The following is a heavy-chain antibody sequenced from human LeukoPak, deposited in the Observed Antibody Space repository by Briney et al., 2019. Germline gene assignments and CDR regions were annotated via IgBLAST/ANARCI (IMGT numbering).Heavy chain of an antibody. J-gene: IGHJ4*02. D-gene: IGHD3-22*01. CDR3: ARTHDSSGYYPDY. V-gene: IGHV4-30-4*08. CDR2: IYYSGST. Sequence: PSETLSLTCTVSGGSFSSGNYYWSWIRQPPGKGLEWIGYIYYSGSTYYNPSLKSRVTISVDTSKNQFSLKLSSVTAADTAVYYCARTHDSSGYYPDYWGQGTLVTVSS. CDR1: GGSFSSGNYY.